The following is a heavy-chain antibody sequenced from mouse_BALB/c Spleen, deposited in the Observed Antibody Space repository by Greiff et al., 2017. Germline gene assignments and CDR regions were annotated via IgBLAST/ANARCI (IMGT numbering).Heavy chain of an antibody. CDR2: ISTYYGDA. D-gene: IGHD1-1*02. CDR1: GYTFTDYA. Sequence: VQLQESGAELVRPGVSVKISCKGSGYTFTDYAMHWVKQSHAKSLEWIGVISTYYGDASYNQKFKGKATMTVDKSSSTAYMELARLTSEDSAIYYCARSGGNHPYFDYWGQGTTLTVSS. CDR3: ARSGGNHPYFDY. J-gene: IGHJ2*01. V-gene: IGHV1S137*01.